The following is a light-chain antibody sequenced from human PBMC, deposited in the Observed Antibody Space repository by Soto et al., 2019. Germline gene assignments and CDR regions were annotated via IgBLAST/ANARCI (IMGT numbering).Light chain of an antibody. CDR2: GAS. V-gene: IGKV3-15*01. J-gene: IGKJ4*01. CDR3: QQYNTWPPLT. CDR1: QSVSSN. Sequence: EILMTQSPATLSVSPGERATLSCRASQSVSSNLAWYQQKPGQTPRLLIYGASTRATGIPARFSGRGPGTDLTLSISSVQSEDFAVYYCQQYNTWPPLTFGGGTKVEIK.